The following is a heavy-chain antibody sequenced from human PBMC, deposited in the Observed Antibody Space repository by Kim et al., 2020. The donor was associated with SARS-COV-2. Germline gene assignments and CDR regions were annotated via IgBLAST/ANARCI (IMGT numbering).Heavy chain of an antibody. V-gene: IGHV3-43*01. CDR1: GFTFDDYT. D-gene: IGHD4-17*01. CDR2: ISWDGGST. J-gene: IGHJ4*02. CDR3: AKAASPQYGDYYFDY. Sequence: GGSLRLSCAASGFTFDDYTMHWVRQAPGKGLEWVSLISWDGGSTYYADSVKGRFTISRDNSKNSLYLQMNSLRTEDTALYYCAKAASPQYGDYYFDYWGQGTLVTVSS.